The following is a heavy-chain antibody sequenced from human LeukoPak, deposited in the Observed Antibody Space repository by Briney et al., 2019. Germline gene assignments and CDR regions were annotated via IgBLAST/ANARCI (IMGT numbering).Heavy chain of an antibody. D-gene: IGHD3-22*01. Sequence: SVKVSCKASGYIFFNYAISWVRQAPGQGLEWMGGIIPIFGTANYAQKFQGRVTITADESTSTAYMELSSLRSEDTAVYYCARDYDSSGYYNDAFDIWGQGTMVTVSS. CDR1: GYIFFNYA. J-gene: IGHJ3*02. CDR3: ARDYDSSGYYNDAFDI. CDR2: IIPIFGTA. V-gene: IGHV1-69*13.